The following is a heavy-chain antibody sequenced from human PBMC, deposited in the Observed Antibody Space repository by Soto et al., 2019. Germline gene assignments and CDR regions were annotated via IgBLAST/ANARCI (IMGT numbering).Heavy chain of an antibody. CDR2: IYWDDDK. CDR1: GFSLSTSGVG. V-gene: IGHV2-5*02. CDR3: AHRSGSMRHWYYFDY. Sequence: QITLKESGPTLVNPTQTLTLTCTFSGFSLSTSGVGVGWIRQPPGKALEWLALIYWDDDKRYSPSLKSRLTITKDTSKNPVVLTMTNMDPVDTATYYCAHRSGSMRHWYYFDYWGQGTLVTVSS. D-gene: IGHD2-8*02. J-gene: IGHJ4*02.